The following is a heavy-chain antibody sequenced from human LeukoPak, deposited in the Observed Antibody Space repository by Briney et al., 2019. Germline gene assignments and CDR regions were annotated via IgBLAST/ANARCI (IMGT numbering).Heavy chain of an antibody. Sequence: SETLSLTCTVSGGSISSYYWSWIRQPPGKGLEWIGYIYYSGSANYNPSLKSRVTISVDTSKNQFSLKLSSVTAADTAVYYCARHRILAAAVFDYWGQGTLVTVSS. J-gene: IGHJ4*02. D-gene: IGHD6-13*01. V-gene: IGHV4-59*08. CDR2: IYYSGSA. CDR1: GGSISSYY. CDR3: ARHRILAAAVFDY.